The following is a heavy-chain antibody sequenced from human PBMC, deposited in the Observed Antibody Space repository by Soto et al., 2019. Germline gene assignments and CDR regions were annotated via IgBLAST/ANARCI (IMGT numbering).Heavy chain of an antibody. D-gene: IGHD2-15*01. Sequence: QLQLQESGSGLVKPSQTLSLTCAVSGGSISSGGYSWSWIRQPPGKGLEWIGYIYHSGSTYYNPYHKSGVPRRVVRFKNQFSLKLSSVAAADTAVCYCARGQVVAAQHWGQGTLVTVSS. V-gene: IGHV4-30-2*01. CDR3: ARGQVVAAQH. J-gene: IGHJ4*02. CDR2: IYHSGST. CDR1: GGSISSGGYS.